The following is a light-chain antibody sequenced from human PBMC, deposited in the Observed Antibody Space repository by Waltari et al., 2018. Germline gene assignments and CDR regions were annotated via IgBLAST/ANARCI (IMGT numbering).Light chain of an antibody. CDR1: QSVSSSY. V-gene: IGKV3-20*01. CDR2: SAS. J-gene: IGKJ1*01. CDR3: QQYGSSPWT. Sequence: EIVLTQSPGTMSLSPGETATRSCRASQSVSSSYLAWYQQKPGQAPRLLIYSASSRATGIPDRFSGSGSGTDFTLTISRLEPEDFAVYYCQQYGSSPWTFGQGTKVEIK.